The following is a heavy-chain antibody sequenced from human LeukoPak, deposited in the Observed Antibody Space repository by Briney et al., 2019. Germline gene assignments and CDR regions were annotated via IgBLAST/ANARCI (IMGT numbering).Heavy chain of an antibody. V-gene: IGHV3-7*01. J-gene: IGHJ4*02. CDR1: EFTFSSYW. D-gene: IGHD6-13*01. CDR2: IKPDGSEK. Sequence: GGSLRLSCAASEFTFSSYWMIWVRQAPGKGLEWVANIKPDGSEKFYVDSVKGRFTISRDNAKNSLYLQMNSLRAEDTAVYYCASVAIAAAGPVDYWGQGTLVTVSS. CDR3: ASVAIAAAGPVDY.